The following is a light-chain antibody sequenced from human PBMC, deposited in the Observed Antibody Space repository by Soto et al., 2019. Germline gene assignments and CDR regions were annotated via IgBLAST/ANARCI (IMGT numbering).Light chain of an antibody. CDR3: SSKRGSSTSV. CDR1: SSDVGGYNF. V-gene: IGLV2-14*01. Sequence: QSALTQPASVSGSPGQSITISCTGTSSDVGGYNFVSWYQHHPGKAPKLMIFEVSNRPSGVSNRFSGSKSGNTASLTISGLQAEDEADYYCSSKRGSSTSVFGTGTKLTVL. CDR2: EVS. J-gene: IGLJ1*01.